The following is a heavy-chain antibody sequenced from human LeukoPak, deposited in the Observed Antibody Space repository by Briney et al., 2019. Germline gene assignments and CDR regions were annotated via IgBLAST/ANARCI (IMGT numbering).Heavy chain of an antibody. J-gene: IGHJ6*03. Sequence: SETLSLTCTVSGGSISSYYWSWIRQPPGKGLEWIGYIYYSGSTNYNPSLTSRVTISVDTSKNQFSLKLSSVTAADTAVYYCARDNGYYPYYYYYMDVWGKGTTVTVSS. D-gene: IGHD4-17*01. CDR2: IYYSGST. CDR3: ARDNGYYPYYYYYMDV. CDR1: GGSISSYY. V-gene: IGHV4-59*01.